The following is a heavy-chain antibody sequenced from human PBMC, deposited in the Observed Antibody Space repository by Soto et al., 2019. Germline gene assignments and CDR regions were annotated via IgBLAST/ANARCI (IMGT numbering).Heavy chain of an antibody. V-gene: IGHV3-23*01. CDR1: GFPFSRYG. CDR3: AKEAAAYYYYLDV. CDR2: LRSTGERT. Sequence: EVQLLESGGGLVQPGGSLTLSCAASGFPFSRYGMDWVGQAPGKGLEWVSGLRSTGERTHYADSVEGRFTISRDNSKNMLFLQMNSLRGEDTAIYYCAKEAAAYYYYLDVWGKGTTVTVSS. J-gene: IGHJ6*03. D-gene: IGHD6-25*01.